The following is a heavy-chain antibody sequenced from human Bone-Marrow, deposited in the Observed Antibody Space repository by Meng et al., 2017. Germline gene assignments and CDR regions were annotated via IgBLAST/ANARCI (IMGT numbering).Heavy chain of an antibody. J-gene: IGHJ4*02. CDR3: ARLGGG. CDR1: GYNFIGGP. D-gene: IGHD3-16*01. V-gene: IGHV1-2*07. Sequence: ASVKVSCKASGYNFIGGPWLYWIRQAPGQGLEWIGWINPSNVNTKDAHKFLGRVKVTRDTSTSTVYMEMSGLTYDDTAVYYCARLGGGWGQGTLVTVSS. CDR2: INPSNVNT.